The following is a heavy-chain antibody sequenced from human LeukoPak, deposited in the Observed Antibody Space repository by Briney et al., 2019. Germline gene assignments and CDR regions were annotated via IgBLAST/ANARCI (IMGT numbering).Heavy chain of an antibody. Sequence: SETLSLTCTVSGGSISSYYWSWIRQPPGKGLEWIGYIYYSGSTKYNPSLKSRVTISVDTSKNQFSLKLSSVTAADTAVYYCARGVAAVTDDAFDMWGQGTMVTVSS. V-gene: IGHV4-59*01. CDR3: ARGVAAVTDDAFDM. J-gene: IGHJ3*02. D-gene: IGHD6-13*01. CDR1: GGSISSYY. CDR2: IYYSGST.